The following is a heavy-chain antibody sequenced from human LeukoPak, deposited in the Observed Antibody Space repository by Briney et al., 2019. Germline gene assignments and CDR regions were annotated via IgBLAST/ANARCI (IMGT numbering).Heavy chain of an antibody. CDR3: ARGIRFLEWFASYYYYYGMDV. Sequence: SVRVSCKASGGTFSSYAISWVRQAPGQGLEWMGGIIPIFGTANYAQKFQGRVTITADESTSTAYMELSSLRSEDTAVYYCARGIRFLEWFASYYYYYGMDVWGQGTTVTVSS. CDR1: GGTFSSYA. J-gene: IGHJ6*02. V-gene: IGHV1-69*13. D-gene: IGHD3-3*01. CDR2: IIPIFGTA.